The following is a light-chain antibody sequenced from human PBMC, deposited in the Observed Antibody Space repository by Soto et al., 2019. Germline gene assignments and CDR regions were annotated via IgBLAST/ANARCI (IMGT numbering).Light chain of an antibody. V-gene: IGLV2-14*03. CDR2: EVS. CDR1: SSDVGAYNY. Sequence: QSVLAQPASVSGSPGQTITISSTGTSSDVGAYNYVSWYQQHPGKAPKPMIYEVSNRPSGVSDRFSGSKSGNTASLTISGLQAADEADYYCSSKRTTASLVFGTGTKVTVL. J-gene: IGLJ1*01. CDR3: SSKRTTASLV.